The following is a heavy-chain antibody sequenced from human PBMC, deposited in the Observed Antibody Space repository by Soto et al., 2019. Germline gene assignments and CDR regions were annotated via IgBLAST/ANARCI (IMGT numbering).Heavy chain of an antibody. CDR3: ARDDVLCDGGRCYGVPVDV. CDR2: IQSGGPT. V-gene: IGHV3-66*01. J-gene: IGHJ6*04. CDR1: GFTVSSKY. Sequence: EVQLVESGGGLVQPGGSLRLSCAASGFTVSSKYMSWVRQAPGKGLEWVSLIQSGGPTYYADSVKGRFTISRDTSENTVHLQMYSLRAEDTAVYYCARDDVLCDGGRCYGVPVDVWGKGTTVTVSS. D-gene: IGHD2-15*01.